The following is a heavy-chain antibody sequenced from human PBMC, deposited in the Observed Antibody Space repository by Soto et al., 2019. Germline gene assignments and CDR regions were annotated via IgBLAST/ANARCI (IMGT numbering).Heavy chain of an antibody. CDR1: GFTFSGSA. CDR2: IRSKANSYAT. J-gene: IGHJ6*02. D-gene: IGHD4-17*01. CDR3: TRLSYYGGNYYYYGMDV. V-gene: IGHV3-73*01. Sequence: GGSLRLSCAASGFTFSGSAMHWVRQASGKGLEWVGRIRSKANSYATAYAASVKGRFTISRDDSKNTAYLQMNSLKTEDPAVYYCTRLSYYGGNYYYYGMDVWGQGTTVTVSS.